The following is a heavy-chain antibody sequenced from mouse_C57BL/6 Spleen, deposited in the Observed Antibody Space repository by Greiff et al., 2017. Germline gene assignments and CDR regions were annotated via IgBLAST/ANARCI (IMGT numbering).Heavy chain of an antibody. J-gene: IGHJ4*01. Sequence: QVTLKVCGPGILQPSQTLSLTCSFSGFSLSTFGMGVGWIRQPSGKGLEWLAHIWWDDDKYYNPALKSRLTISKDTSKNQVFLKIAKVDTADTATYYCARIAYYSNYYAMDYWGQGTSVTVSS. D-gene: IGHD2-5*01. CDR2: IWWDDDK. CDR3: ARIAYYSNYYAMDY. V-gene: IGHV8-8*01. CDR1: GFSLSTFGMG.